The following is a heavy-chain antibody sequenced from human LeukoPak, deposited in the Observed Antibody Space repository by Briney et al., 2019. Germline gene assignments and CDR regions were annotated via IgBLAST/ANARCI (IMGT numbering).Heavy chain of an antibody. V-gene: IGHV1-69*06. D-gene: IGHD5-18*01. J-gene: IGHJ4*02. CDR2: IIPIFGTA. Sequence: VKVSCKASGGTFSSYAISWVRQAPGQGLEWMGGIIPIFGTANYAQKFQGRVTITADKSTSTAYMELSSLRSEDTAVYYCARLVTGYSYGPIDYWGQGTLVTVSS. CDR1: GGTFSSYA. CDR3: ARLVTGYSYGPIDY.